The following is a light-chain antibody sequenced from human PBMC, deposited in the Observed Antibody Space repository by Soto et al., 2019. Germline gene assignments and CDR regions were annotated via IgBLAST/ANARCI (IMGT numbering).Light chain of an antibody. V-gene: IGKV3-20*01. CDR2: GAS. CDR1: PTITNNY. J-gene: IGKJ5*01. Sequence: EIVLTQSPGTLSLSPGERATLSCRASPTITNNYLVWYQQKPGQAPRLLIYGASSRVTWIPDRFSGSGSGPDFTLTICRLEPEDLVVYYCQQYGTSPITLGPVTRLDIK. CDR3: QQYGTSPIT.